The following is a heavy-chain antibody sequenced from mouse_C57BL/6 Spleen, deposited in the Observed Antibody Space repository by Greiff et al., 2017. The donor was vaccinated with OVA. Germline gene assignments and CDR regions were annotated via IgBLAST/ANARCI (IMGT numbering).Heavy chain of an antibody. CDR3: AREGDGYYRRMDY. CDR1: GYTFTSYW. J-gene: IGHJ4*01. D-gene: IGHD2-3*01. V-gene: IGHV1-55*01. CDR2: IYPGSGST. Sequence: QVQLQQPGAELVKPGASVKMSCKASGYTFTSYWITWVKQRPGQGLEWIGDIYPGSGSTNYNEKFKSKATLTVDTSSRTAYMQLSSLTSEDSAVYYCAREGDGYYRRMDYWGQGTSVTVSS.